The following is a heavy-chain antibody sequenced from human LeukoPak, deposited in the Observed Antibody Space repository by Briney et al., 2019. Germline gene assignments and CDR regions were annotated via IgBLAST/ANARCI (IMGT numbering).Heavy chain of an antibody. J-gene: IGHJ4*02. D-gene: IGHD5-18*01. Sequence: PSETLSLTCAVYGGSFSGYYWSWIRQPPGKGLEWIGEINHSGSTNYNPSLKSRVTISVDTSKNQFSLKLSSVTAADTAVYCCARGWIQLWSYYFDYWGQGTLVTVSS. V-gene: IGHV4-34*01. CDR2: INHSGST. CDR3: ARGWIQLWSYYFDY. CDR1: GGSFSGYY.